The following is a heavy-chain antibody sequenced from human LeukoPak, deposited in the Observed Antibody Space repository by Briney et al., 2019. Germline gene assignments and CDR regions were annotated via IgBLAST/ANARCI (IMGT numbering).Heavy chain of an antibody. J-gene: IGHJ5*02. Sequence: GGSLRLSCAASGFTFSDYYMSWIRQAPGKGLEWVSYISSGSSYTNYADSVKGRFTISRDNAKNSLYLQMNSLRAEDTAVYYCARDYGDYVGGNWFDPWGQGTLVTVSS. CDR2: ISSGSSYT. CDR1: GFTFSDYY. D-gene: IGHD4-17*01. V-gene: IGHV3-11*06. CDR3: ARDYGDYVGGNWFDP.